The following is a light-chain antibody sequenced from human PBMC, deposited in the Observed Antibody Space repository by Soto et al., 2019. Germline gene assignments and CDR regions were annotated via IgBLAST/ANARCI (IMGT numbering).Light chain of an antibody. CDR1: SSDVGGYNY. CDR3: NSYADSDNWV. V-gene: IGLV2-8*01. CDR2: EVT. J-gene: IGLJ3*02. Sequence: QSPLTQPPSASGSPGQSVTISCTGTSSDVGGYNYVSWYQHHPGKAPKLMIYEVTKRPSGVPDRFSGSKSGNTASLTVSGLQAEDEADYYCNSYADSDNWVFGGGTKLTVL.